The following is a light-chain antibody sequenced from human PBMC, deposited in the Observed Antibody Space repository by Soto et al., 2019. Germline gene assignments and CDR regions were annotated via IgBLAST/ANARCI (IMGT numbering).Light chain of an antibody. CDR1: QSVSNF. CDR3: QQRRTWPPLT. J-gene: IGKJ4*01. Sequence: EIVLTQSQATLSLSPGERATLSCRASQSVSNFLAWYQQKPGQAPRLLIYDASTRATGIPARFSGSGSGTDFALTISSLAPEDFAVYYCQQRRTWPPLTFGGGTKVEIK. V-gene: IGKV3-11*01. CDR2: DAS.